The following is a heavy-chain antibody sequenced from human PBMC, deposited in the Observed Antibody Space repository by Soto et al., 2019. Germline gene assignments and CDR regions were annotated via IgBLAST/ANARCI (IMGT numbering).Heavy chain of an antibody. CDR2: ISSSSSYI. J-gene: IGHJ4*02. V-gene: IGHV3-21*01. CDR3: ARVMADCGCDCYPDY. Sequence: EVQLVESGGGLVKPGGSLRLSCAASGFTFSSYSMNWVRQAPGKGLEWVSSISSSSSYIYNADSVKGRFTISRDNAKTSLYLQMNSLRAEDTAVYYCARVMADCGCDCYPDYWGQGSLVTVSS. D-gene: IGHD2-21*02. CDR1: GFTFSSYS.